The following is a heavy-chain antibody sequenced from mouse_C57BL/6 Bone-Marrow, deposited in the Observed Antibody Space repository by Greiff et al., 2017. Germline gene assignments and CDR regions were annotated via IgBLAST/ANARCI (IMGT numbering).Heavy chain of an antibody. CDR3: AGWVYGSSGWFDY. CDR1: GYTFTSYW. J-gene: IGHJ3*01. V-gene: IGHV1-64*01. Sequence: QVQLQQPGAELVKPGASVKLSCKASGYTFTSYWMHWVKQRPGQGLEWIGMIHPNSGSTNYNEKFKSKATLSVDKSASTAYMQLSSLTSEDSAVYSCAGWVYGSSGWFDYWGQGTLLTVSA. D-gene: IGHD1-1*01. CDR2: IHPNSGST.